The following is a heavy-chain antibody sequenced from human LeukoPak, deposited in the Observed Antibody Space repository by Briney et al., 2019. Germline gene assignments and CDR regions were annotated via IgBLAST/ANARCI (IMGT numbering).Heavy chain of an antibody. J-gene: IGHJ6*02. D-gene: IGHD4-23*01. Sequence: GEPLKISCTVSGYTFSSYWIGWIRHLPGKGLEWVGIIYPSDSDTRYSPSFQGQVSISADKSISTAYLQWSSLKASDTAMYYCARHNSRDYYCGMDVWGQGTTVTVS. V-gene: IGHV5-51*01. CDR1: GYTFSSYW. CDR3: ARHNSRDYYCGMDV. CDR2: IYPSDSDT.